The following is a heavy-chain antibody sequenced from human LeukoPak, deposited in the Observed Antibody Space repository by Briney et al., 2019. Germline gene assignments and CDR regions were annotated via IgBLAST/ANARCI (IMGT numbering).Heavy chain of an antibody. CDR3: ATYSSSWYVLGFDP. CDR2: IKQDGSEK. J-gene: IGHJ5*02. V-gene: IGHV3-7*01. D-gene: IGHD6-13*01. CDR1: GFTFSSYW. Sequence: GGSLRLSCAASGFTFSSYWMSWVRQAPGKGLEWVANIKQDGSEKFYVDSVKGRFTISRDNAKNSLYLQMNSLRAEDTAVYYCATYSSSWYVLGFDPWGQGTLVTVSS.